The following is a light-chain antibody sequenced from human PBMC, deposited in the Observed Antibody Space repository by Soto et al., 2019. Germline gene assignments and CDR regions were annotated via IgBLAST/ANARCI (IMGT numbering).Light chain of an antibody. Sequence: IQMNQSPSSVSASVGDRVTITCRASQSISRYQQKPGKAPNLLIYTASSLQSGVPSRFSGSGSGTEFTLTISSLQTDDFATYYCQQYNRYSITFGQGTRLEIK. CDR2: TAS. CDR1: QSIS. CDR3: QQYNRYSIT. J-gene: IGKJ5*01. V-gene: IGKV1-5*01.